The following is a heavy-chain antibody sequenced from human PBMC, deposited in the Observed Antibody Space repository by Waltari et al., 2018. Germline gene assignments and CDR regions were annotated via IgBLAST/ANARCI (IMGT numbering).Heavy chain of an antibody. CDR2: ISGSGGST. Sequence: EVQLLESGGGLVQPGGSVRLSCAASGFPFSSSALSCVRQAPGKGMEGVSAISGSGGSTYYADSVKGRFTISRDNSKNTLYLQMNSLRAEDTAVYYCAKFVRGDAFDIWGQGTMVTVSS. CDR1: GFPFSSSA. V-gene: IGHV3-23*01. J-gene: IGHJ3*02. CDR3: AKFVRGDAFDI. D-gene: IGHD3-10*01.